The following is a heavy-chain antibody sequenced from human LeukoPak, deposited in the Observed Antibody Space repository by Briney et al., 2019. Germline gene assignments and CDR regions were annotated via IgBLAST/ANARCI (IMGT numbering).Heavy chain of an antibody. Sequence: NRGESLKISCKGSGYSFTNYWIGWVRQMPGKGLEWMVIIYPGDSDTRYSPSFQGQVTFSADKSISTAYLQWSSLKASDTAMYYCARHGGSYYYDLGSRYFDYWGQGTLVTVSS. J-gene: IGHJ4*02. D-gene: IGHD3-10*01. CDR3: ARHGGSYYYDLGSRYFDY. CDR2: IYPGDSDT. CDR1: GYSFTNYW. V-gene: IGHV5-51*01.